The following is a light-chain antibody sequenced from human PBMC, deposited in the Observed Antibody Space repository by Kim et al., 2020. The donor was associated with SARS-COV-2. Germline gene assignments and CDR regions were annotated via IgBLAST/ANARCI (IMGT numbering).Light chain of an antibody. CDR1: QNIGTS. J-gene: IGKJ2*03. V-gene: IGKV1-39*01. CDR2: DAS. Sequence: DIQLTQSPSSLSASIGDRITITCRTSQNIGTSLNWYHQKPGRVPRLLIYDASRLQSGVPSRFSGSGSGTDFTLTITSLQPEDFAIYYCQQTSGTPYSFSQGTKLEIK. CDR3: QQTSGTPYS.